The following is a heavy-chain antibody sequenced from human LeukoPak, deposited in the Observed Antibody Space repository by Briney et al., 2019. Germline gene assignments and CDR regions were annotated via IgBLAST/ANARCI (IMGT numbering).Heavy chain of an antibody. V-gene: IGHV5-51*01. J-gene: IGHJ4*02. D-gene: IGHD5-24*01. CDR1: GYRFTTYW. CDR2: IYPADSDT. CDR3: ARHSLRDGYKDY. Sequence: GESLKISCKGPGYRFTTYWIAWVRQMPGKALEWMGTIYPADSDTTYSPSFQGQVTISADKSISTAYLQWSSLKASDTAMYYCARHSLRDGYKDYWGQGTLVTVSS.